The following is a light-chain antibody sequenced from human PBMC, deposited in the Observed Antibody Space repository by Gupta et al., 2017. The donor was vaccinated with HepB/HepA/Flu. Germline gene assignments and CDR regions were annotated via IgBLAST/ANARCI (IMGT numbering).Light chain of an antibody. CDR3: QQYDSIPLT. J-gene: IGKJ4*01. Sequence: DFVMTQSPDSLAVSLGERATINCKSSQSVLYNSNNKNYLAWYQQKPGQPPKLLIYWASARESGVPDRFSGSGSGTDFTLTISSLQAEDVAVYYCQQYDSIPLTFGGGTKVEIK. CDR1: QSVLYNSNNKNY. V-gene: IGKV4-1*01. CDR2: WAS.